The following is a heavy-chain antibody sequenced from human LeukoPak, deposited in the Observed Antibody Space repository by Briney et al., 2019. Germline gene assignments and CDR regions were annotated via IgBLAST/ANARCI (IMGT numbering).Heavy chain of an antibody. V-gene: IGHV1-24*01. CDR1: GYTLTELS. CDR2: FDPEDGET. CDR3: ARDRSGDDDFWSGYYTNYFDL. D-gene: IGHD3-3*01. J-gene: IGHJ5*02. Sequence: ASVKVSCKVSGYTLTELSMHWVRQAPGKGLEWMGGFDPEDGETIYAQKFQGRVTMTEDTSTDTAYMELSSLRSEDTAVYYCARDRSGDDDFWSGYYTNYFDLWGQGTLVTVSS.